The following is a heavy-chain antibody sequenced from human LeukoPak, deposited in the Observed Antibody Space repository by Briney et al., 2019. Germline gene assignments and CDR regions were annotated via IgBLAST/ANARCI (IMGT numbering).Heavy chain of an antibody. CDR3: ARDPYSSSWYFDY. V-gene: IGHV3-21*01. J-gene: IGHJ4*02. D-gene: IGHD6-13*01. CDR1: GFTFSSYS. Sequence: GGSLRLSCAASGFTFSSYSMNWVRQAPGKGLEWVSSISSSSSYIYYADSVKGRFTISRDNAKNSLYLQMNSLRAEDTAVYYCARDPYSSSWYFDYWGQGALVTVSS. CDR2: ISSSSSYI.